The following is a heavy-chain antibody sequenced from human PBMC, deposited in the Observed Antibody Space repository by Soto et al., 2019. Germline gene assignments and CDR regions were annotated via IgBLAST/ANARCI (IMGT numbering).Heavy chain of an antibody. Sequence: QVQLVQSGAEVKKPGASVKVSCKASGYTFTTYDIGWVRQAPGQGLEWMGWISAYNGNTNYVLSLQGRVTMTTDTSTNTAYMELRSLRSDDTAVYYCARERRRPYYDILTGYYPFDYWGQGTLVTVSS. V-gene: IGHV1-18*01. D-gene: IGHD3-9*01. CDR3: ARERRRPYYDILTGYYPFDY. J-gene: IGHJ4*02. CDR1: GYTFTTYD. CDR2: ISAYNGNT.